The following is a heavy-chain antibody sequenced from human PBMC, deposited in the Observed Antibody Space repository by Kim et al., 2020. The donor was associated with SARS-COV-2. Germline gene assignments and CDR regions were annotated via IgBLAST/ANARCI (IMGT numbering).Heavy chain of an antibody. V-gene: IGHV3-30-3*01. CDR3: ARSAMGGYYYGMDV. CDR2: TSYDGSNK. D-gene: IGHD5-18*01. CDR1: GFTFSSYA. J-gene: IGHJ6*02. Sequence: GGSLRLSCAASGFTFSSYAMHWVRQAPGKGLEWVAVTSYDGSNKYYADSVKGRFTISRDNSKNTLYLQMNSLRAEDTAVYYCARSAMGGYYYGMDVWGQGTTVTVSS.